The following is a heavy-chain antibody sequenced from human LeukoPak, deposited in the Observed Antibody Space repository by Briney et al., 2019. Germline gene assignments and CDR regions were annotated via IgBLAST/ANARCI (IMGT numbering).Heavy chain of an antibody. CDR3: ARDSGKEVAGTQADFDY. Sequence: GGSLRLSCAASEFTFSSYSMNWVRQAPGKVLEWVSYISSSSSTIYYADSVKGRFTISRDNAKTSLYLQMNSLRGEDTAVYYCARDSGKEVAGTQADFDYWGQGTLVTVSS. V-gene: IGHV3-48*01. J-gene: IGHJ4*02. CDR1: EFTFSSYS. CDR2: ISSSSSTI. D-gene: IGHD6-19*01.